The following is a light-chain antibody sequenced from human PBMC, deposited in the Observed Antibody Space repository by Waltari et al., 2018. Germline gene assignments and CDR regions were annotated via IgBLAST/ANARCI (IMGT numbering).Light chain of an antibody. CDR1: QSVRTY. J-gene: IGKJ3*01. CDR3: QHRYNWVFA. Sequence: DIVLTQSPATLSLSPGERATLPSRASQSVRTYLAWYQQKPGQVPRLLIYDASIRATGIPSRFRGSGSRTDFTLTISSLEPEDFAVYYCQHRYNWVFAFGPGTKVEIK. CDR2: DAS. V-gene: IGKV3-11*01.